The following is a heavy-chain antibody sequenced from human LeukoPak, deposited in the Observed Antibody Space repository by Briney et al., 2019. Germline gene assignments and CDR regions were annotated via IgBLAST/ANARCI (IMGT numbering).Heavy chain of an antibody. CDR1: GYTFTSYD. CDR2: MNPNSGNT. Sequence: ASVKVSCKASGYTFTSYDINWVQQATGQGLEWMGWMNPNSGNTGYTQKFQGRVTMTRNTSISTAYMELSSLRSEDTAVYYCARGPYYDFWSGYYKGYYYYYMDVWGKGTTVTVSS. CDR3: ARGPYYDFWSGYYKGYYYYYMDV. D-gene: IGHD3-3*01. V-gene: IGHV1-8*01. J-gene: IGHJ6*03.